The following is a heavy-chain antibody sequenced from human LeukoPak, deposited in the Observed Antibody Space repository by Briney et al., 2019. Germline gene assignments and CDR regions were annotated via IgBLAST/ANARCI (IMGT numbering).Heavy chain of an antibody. CDR2: INPSGGST. V-gene: IGHV1-46*01. Sequence: ASVKVSCKASGYTFTSYYMHWVRQALGQGLEWMGIINPSGGSTSYAQKFQGRVTMTRDTSTSTVYMELSSLRSEDTAVYYCARDRLLDTAMVGLIDYWGQGTLVTVSS. CDR1: GYTFTSYY. J-gene: IGHJ4*02. D-gene: IGHD5-18*01. CDR3: ARDRLLDTAMVGLIDY.